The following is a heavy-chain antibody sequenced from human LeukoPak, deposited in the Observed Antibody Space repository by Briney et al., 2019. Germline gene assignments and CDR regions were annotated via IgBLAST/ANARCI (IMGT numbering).Heavy chain of an antibody. D-gene: IGHD6-19*01. J-gene: IGHJ5*02. CDR3: ARLNLRGWIGGFDP. CDR2: IYYSGST. Sequence: SETLSLTCTVSGGSISSYYWSWIRQPPGKGLEWIGYIYYSGSTNYNPSLKSRVTISVDTSKNQFSLKLSSVTAADTAVYYCARLNLRGWIGGFDPWGQGTLVTVSS. V-gene: IGHV4-59*08. CDR1: GGSISSYY.